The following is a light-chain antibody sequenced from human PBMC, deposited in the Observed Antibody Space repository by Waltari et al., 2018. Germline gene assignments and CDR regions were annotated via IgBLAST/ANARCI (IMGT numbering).Light chain of an antibody. CDR3: RQYYSTLVT. Sequence: DIVMTQSPDSLAVSLGARATINCKSTPSVFYSHNSKNYLAWYQQKPGQPPKLLIYGASARESGVPDRFSGSGSGTDFTLTISNLQAADVAVYYCRQYYSTLVTFGGGTKVEIK. CDR1: PSVFYSHNSKNY. V-gene: IGKV4-1*01. J-gene: IGKJ4*01. CDR2: GAS.